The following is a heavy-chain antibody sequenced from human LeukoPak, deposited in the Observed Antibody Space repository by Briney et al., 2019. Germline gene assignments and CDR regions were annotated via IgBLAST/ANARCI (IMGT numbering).Heavy chain of an antibody. CDR1: GGSISSYY. CDR3: ARYYYDSSGYFLDY. CDR2: IYYSGST. Sequence: SETLSLTRTVSGGSISSYYWSWIRQPPGKGLEWIGYIYYSGSTYYNPSLRSRVTISVDTSKNQFSLKLSSVTAADTAVYYCARYYYDSSGYFLDYWGQGTLVTVSS. V-gene: IGHV4-59*12. J-gene: IGHJ4*02. D-gene: IGHD3-22*01.